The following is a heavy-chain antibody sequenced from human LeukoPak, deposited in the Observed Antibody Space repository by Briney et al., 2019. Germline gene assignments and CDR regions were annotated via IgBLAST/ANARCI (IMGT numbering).Heavy chain of an antibody. V-gene: IGHV4-31*03. J-gene: IGHJ4*02. CDR3: ARTNSGSYFSRLDFDY. CDR2: IYYSGST. CDR1: GGSISSGGYY. D-gene: IGHD1-26*01. Sequence: SETLSLTCTVSGGSISSGGYYWSWIRQHPGKGLEWIGYIYYSGSTYYNPSLKSRVTISVDKSKNQFSLKLSSVTAADSAVYYCARTNSGSYFSRLDFDYWGQGTLVTVSS.